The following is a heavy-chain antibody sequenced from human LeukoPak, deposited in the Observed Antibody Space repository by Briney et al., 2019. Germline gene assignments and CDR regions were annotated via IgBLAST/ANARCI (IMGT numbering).Heavy chain of an antibody. CDR1: GFTVSSNY. CDR3: ARLNFGDDY. CDR2: IYGSTSA. V-gene: IGHV3-66*01. D-gene: IGHD4-17*01. Sequence: GGSLRLSCVASGFTVSSNYINWVRQAPGKGLEWVSLIYGSTSADYADSVKGRFTISRDTSMNTVYLQMNSLRAEDTAVYYCARLNFGDDYWGQGTLVTVSS. J-gene: IGHJ4*02.